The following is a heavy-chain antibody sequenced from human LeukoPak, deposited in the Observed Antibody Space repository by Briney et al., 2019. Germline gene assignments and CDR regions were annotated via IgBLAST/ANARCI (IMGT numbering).Heavy chain of an antibody. CDR3: ARGHKPYYYGSGSSRAPFDY. D-gene: IGHD3-10*01. J-gene: IGHJ4*02. Sequence: SETLSLTCTVSGGSISSYYWSWIRQPPGKGLEWIGYIYYSGSTNYNPSLKSRVTISVDTSKNQFSLKLSSVTAADTAVYYCARGHKPYYYGSGSSRAPFDYWGQGTLVTVSS. CDR2: IYYSGST. CDR1: GGSISSYY. V-gene: IGHV4-59*01.